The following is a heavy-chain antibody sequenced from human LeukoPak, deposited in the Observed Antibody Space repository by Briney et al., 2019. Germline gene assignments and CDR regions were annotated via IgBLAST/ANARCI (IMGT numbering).Heavy chain of an antibody. J-gene: IGHJ5*02. Sequence: PETLSLTCSVSGGSISTYYWNWIRQTPGKGLEWIGHISYGNTDYNPSLKSRVTISVDTSKNQFSLKLTSVTAADTAVYYCARDKAHSYGRYFDPWGQGALVTVSS. CDR2: ISYGNT. V-gene: IGHV4-59*01. D-gene: IGHD5-18*01. CDR3: ARDKAHSYGRYFDP. CDR1: GGSISTYY.